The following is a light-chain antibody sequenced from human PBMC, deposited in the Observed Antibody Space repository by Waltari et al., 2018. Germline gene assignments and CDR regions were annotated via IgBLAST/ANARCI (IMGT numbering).Light chain of an antibody. CDR2: EVT. CDR3: SSYTSIKTPYVV. Sequence: QSPLTQPASVSGPPAQSITISCTGTTRDVGPSNYVPCYQCHPGKAPELIIYEVTTRPSGVSDRFSGSKSGNTASLSISGLHPEDEADYYCSSYTSIKTPYVVFGGGTKVTVL. J-gene: IGLJ2*01. V-gene: IGLV2-14*01. CDR1: TRDVGPSNY.